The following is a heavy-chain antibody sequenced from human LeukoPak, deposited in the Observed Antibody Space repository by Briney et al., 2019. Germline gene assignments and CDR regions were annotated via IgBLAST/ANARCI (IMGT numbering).Heavy chain of an antibody. CDR2: ISSSSSYI. V-gene: IGHV3-21*01. Sequence: GGSLRLSCAASGFTFSSYSMNWVRQAPGKGLEWVSSISSSSSYIYYADSVKGRLTISRDNAKNSLYLQMNSLRAEDTAMYYCARGRYDSSGYYPIFDYWGQGTLVTVSS. J-gene: IGHJ4*02. D-gene: IGHD3-22*01. CDR3: ARGRYDSSGYYPIFDY. CDR1: GFTFSSYS.